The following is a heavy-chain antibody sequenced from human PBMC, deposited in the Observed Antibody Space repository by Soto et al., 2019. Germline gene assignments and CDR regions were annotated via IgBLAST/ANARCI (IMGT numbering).Heavy chain of an antibody. CDR2: IYHSGRT. Sequence: PSETQSLTCTVSGGSISNGYYYWSWVRQNPGKGLEWIGHIYHSGRTYYNPSLKSRVTISVDTSKNQFSLNLSSVTAADTAVYYCARWVEVSLDYFDSWGQGTPVTVSS. CDR1: GGSISNGYYY. D-gene: IGHD2-15*01. J-gene: IGHJ4*02. CDR3: ARWVEVSLDYFDS. V-gene: IGHV4-31*03.